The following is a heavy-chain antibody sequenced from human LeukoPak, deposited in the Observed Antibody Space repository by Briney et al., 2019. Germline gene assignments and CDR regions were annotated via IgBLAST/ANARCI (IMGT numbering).Heavy chain of an antibody. V-gene: IGHV3-30-3*01. J-gene: IGHJ4*02. D-gene: IGHD3-22*01. CDR3: ARGRSITMIVAHY. CDR1: GFTFSSYA. Sequence: PGRPLRLSCAASGFTFSSYAMHWVRQAPGKGLEWVAVISYDGSNKYYADSVKGRFTISRDNSKNTLYLQMNSLRAEDTAVYYCARGRSITMIVAHYWGQGTLVTVSS. CDR2: ISYDGSNK.